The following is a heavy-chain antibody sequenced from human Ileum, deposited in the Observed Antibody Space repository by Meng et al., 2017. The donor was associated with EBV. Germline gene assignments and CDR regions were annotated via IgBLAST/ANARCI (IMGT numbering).Heavy chain of an antibody. D-gene: IGHD1-7*01. CDR1: GDPISSDIW. V-gene: IGHV4-4*02. CDR2: VYHRGDT. CDR3: GRDQGRELINH. Sequence: VHVQEPGPGLVKPSGHLSLTCTVSGDPISSDIWWSWVRQPPGKGLEWIGEVYHRGDTNYNPSLKSRVDISVDKSKNQFYLSLFSVTAADTAVYYCGRDQGRELINHWGQGTLVTVSS. J-gene: IGHJ4*02.